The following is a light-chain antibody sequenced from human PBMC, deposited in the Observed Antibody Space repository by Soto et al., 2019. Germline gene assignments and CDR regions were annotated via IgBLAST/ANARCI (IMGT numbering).Light chain of an antibody. CDR2: EVN. CDR1: SSDVGGYNR. V-gene: IGLV2-18*01. J-gene: IGLJ1*01. CDR3: SLYISGSTYV. Sequence: QSALTQPPSVSGSPGQSVTISCTGTSSDVGGYNRLSWYQQPPGTAPKLIMYEVNTRPSGVPDRFSGSKSGSTASLTISGLQAEDEADYYCSLYISGSTYVFGTGTKLTVL.